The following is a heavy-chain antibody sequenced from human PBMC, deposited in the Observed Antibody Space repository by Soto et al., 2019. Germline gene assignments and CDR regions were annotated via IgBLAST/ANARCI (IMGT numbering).Heavy chain of an antibody. J-gene: IGHJ4*02. V-gene: IGHV4-34*01. CDR1: GGSFSGYY. CDR2: INHSGST. Sequence: SETLSLTGAVYGGSFSGYYWSWIRQPPGKGLEWIGEINHSGSTNYSPSLKSRVTMSVDTSKNQFSLMLNSVTAADTAVFYCARRKYSSGIFYVCTQFDYWGQGTLVTVSS. CDR3: ARRKYSSGIFYVCTQFDY. D-gene: IGHD1-26*01.